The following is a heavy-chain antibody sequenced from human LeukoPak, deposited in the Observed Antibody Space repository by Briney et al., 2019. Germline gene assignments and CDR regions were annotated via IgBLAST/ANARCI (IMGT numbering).Heavy chain of an antibody. J-gene: IGHJ3*02. CDR2: IYYSGST. Sequence: SETLSLTCTVSGGSISSYYWSCIRQPPGKGLEWIGYIYYSGSTNYNPSLKSRVTISVDTSKNQFSLKLSSVTAADTAVYYCARDSVTGDCSGGSCTPVAFDIWGQGTMVTVSS. CDR1: GGSISSYY. D-gene: IGHD2-15*01. V-gene: IGHV4-59*01. CDR3: ARDSVTGDCSGGSCTPVAFDI.